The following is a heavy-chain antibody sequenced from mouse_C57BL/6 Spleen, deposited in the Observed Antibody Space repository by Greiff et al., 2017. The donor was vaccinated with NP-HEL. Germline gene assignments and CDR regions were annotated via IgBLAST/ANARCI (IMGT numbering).Heavy chain of an antibody. D-gene: IGHD1-1*01. Sequence: EVMLVESGGDLVKPGGSLKLSCAASGFTFSSYGMSWVRQTPDKRLEWVATISSGGSYTYYPDSVKGRFTISRDNAKNTLYLQMSSLKSEDTAMYYCARRGTTVVEEYYFDYGGQGTTLTVSS. J-gene: IGHJ2*01. CDR3: ARRGTTVVEEYYFDY. V-gene: IGHV5-6*02. CDR1: GFTFSSYG. CDR2: ISSGGSYT.